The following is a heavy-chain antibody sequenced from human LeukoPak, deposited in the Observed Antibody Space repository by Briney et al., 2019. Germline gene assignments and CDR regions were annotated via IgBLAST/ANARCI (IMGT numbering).Heavy chain of an antibody. CDR1: GGSFSGYY. CDR2: INHSGST. V-gene: IGHV4-34*01. D-gene: IGHD2-15*01. CDR3: ARVEVVVVAATLYYYYYYMDV. J-gene: IGHJ6*03. Sequence: SETLCLTCAVYGGSFSGYYWSWIRQPPGKGLEWIGEINHSGSTNYNPSLKSRVTISVDTSKNQFSLKLSSVTAADTAVYYCARVEVVVVAATLYYYYYYMDVWGKGTTVTVSS.